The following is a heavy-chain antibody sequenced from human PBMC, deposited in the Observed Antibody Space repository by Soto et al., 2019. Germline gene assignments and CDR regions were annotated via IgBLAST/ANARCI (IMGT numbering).Heavy chain of an antibody. CDR2: IHYSGST. J-gene: IGHJ6*03. V-gene: IGHV4-61*01. CDR1: GGSISTDHYH. CDR3: ARQSGTRYYYYYMDV. Sequence: PSETLSLTCTVSGGSISTDHYHWTWIRQTPGKGLEWIGYIHYSGSTNFNPSLQSRVTISVDTSKNQFSLKLSSVTAADTAVYYCARQSGTRYYYYYMDVWGKGTTVTV. D-gene: IGHD3-10*01.